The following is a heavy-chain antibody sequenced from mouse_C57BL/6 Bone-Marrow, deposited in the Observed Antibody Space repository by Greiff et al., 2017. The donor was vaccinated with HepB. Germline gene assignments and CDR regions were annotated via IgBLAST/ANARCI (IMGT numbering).Heavy chain of an antibody. CDR1: GFSLTSYV. J-gene: IGHJ4*01. D-gene: IGHD5-5*01. CDR3: ARRSLPTGAMDY. CDR2: IWSDGST. V-gene: IGHV2-6*03. Sequence: QVQLKESGPGLVAPSQSLSITCTVSGFSLTSYVVHWVRQPPGKGLEWLVVIWSDGSTTYNSALKSRLSISKDNSKSQVFLKMNSLQTDDTAMYYCARRSLPTGAMDYWGQGTSVTVSS.